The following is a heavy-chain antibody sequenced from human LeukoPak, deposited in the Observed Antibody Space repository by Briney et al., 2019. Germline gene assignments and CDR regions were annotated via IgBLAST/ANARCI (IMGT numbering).Heavy chain of an antibody. CDR3: ARLTSYDFWSGLRHPFDY. CDR2: IYPGDSDT. D-gene: IGHD3-3*01. V-gene: IGHV5-51*01. CDR1: GYSFTSYW. J-gene: IGHJ4*02. Sequence: GESLKISCKGSGYSFTSYWIGWVRQMPGKGLEWMGIIYPGDSDTRYSPSFQGQVSISADKSISAAYLQWSSLKASDTAMYYCARLTSYDFWSGLRHPFDYWGQGTLVTVSS.